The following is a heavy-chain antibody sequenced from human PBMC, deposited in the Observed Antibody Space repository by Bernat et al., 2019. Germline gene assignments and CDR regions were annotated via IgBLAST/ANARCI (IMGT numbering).Heavy chain of an antibody. V-gene: IGHV4-30-4*01. CDR2: IYYRGHT. CDR1: GGFISSGDYY. J-gene: IGHJ5*02. D-gene: IGHD2-15*01. Sequence: QVQLQESGPGLVKPSQTLSLTCTVSGGFISSGDYYWTWIRQPPWKGLEWVGYIYYRGHTYYNPSLKSRLTISIDTSKNQFALQLSSVTAADTAVYYCARKPSGQCWFDPWGQGTLVTVSS. CDR3: ARKPSGQCWFDP.